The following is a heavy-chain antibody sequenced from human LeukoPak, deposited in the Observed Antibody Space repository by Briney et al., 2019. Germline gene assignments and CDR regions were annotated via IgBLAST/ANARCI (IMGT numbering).Heavy chain of an antibody. CDR2: IHSSGST. Sequence: SETLSLTCTVSGGSMNNNYWSWIRQPAGKGLEWVGRIHSSGSTNYNPSLKSRVTMSVDASKNQFSLKLSSVTAADTALYYCARGTLRLGDLSLSNYFDPWGQGTLVTVSS. CDR1: GGSMNNNY. V-gene: IGHV4-4*07. D-gene: IGHD3-16*02. CDR3: ARGTLRLGDLSLSNYFDP. J-gene: IGHJ5*02.